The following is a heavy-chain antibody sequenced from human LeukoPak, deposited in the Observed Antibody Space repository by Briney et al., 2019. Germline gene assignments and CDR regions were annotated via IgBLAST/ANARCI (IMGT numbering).Heavy chain of an antibody. CDR2: INHSGST. J-gene: IGHJ4*02. CDR1: GGSFSGYY. CDR3: ASASYGDYVDY. D-gene: IGHD4-17*01. Sequence: PSETLSLTCAVYGGSFSGYYWSWIRQPPGKGLEWIGEINHSGSTNYNPSLKSRVTISVDTSKNQFSLKLSSVTAADTAVYYCASASYGDYVDYWGQGTLVTVSS. V-gene: IGHV4-34*01.